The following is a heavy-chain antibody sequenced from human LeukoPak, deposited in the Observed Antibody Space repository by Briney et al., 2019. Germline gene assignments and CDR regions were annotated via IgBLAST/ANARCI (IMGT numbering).Heavy chain of an antibody. D-gene: IGHD6-19*01. CDR2: IYYSGST. Sequence: PSETLSLTCTVSGGSISSYYWSWIRQPPGKGLEWIGYIYYSGSTNYNPSLKSRVTISVDTSKNQFSLKLSSVTAADTAVYYCARGLDYGMDVWGQGTTVTVSS. CDR3: ARGLDYGMDV. J-gene: IGHJ6*02. V-gene: IGHV4-59*08. CDR1: GGSISSYY.